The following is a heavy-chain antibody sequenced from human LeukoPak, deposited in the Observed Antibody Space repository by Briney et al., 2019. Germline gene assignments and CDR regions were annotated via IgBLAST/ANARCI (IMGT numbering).Heavy chain of an antibody. CDR2: IYYSGST. CDR1: GGSISSSNYY. V-gene: IGHV4-39*02. CDR3: VREFGVNWFDP. Sequence: SETLSLTCTVSGGSISSSNYYWGWIRQPPGKGLEWIGSIYYSGSTYYNPSLKSRVTISVDTSKNQFSLKLSSVTAADTAVYYCVREFGVNWFDPWGQGTLVTVSS. J-gene: IGHJ5*02. D-gene: IGHD3-10*01.